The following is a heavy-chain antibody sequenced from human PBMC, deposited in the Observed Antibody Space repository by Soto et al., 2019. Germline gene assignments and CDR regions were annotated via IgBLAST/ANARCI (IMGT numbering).Heavy chain of an antibody. CDR2: IYNSVF. D-gene: IGHD2-15*01. CDR3: ARHPTGFPNWIDP. Sequence: SETLSLTGTVSCGSTSSSTYSWGLIRQPPGKGLEWIGSIYNSVFDYNPSLNSLVTISVDTSKTQFSLRLTSVTAADTALYYCARHPTGFPNWIDPWGQGTLVTVSS. J-gene: IGHJ5*02. CDR1: CGSTSSSTYS. V-gene: IGHV4-39*01.